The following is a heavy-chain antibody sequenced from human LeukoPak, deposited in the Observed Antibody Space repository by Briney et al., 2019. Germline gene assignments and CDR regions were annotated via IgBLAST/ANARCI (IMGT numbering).Heavy chain of an antibody. CDR3: ARDRVGPFDY. Sequence: GGSLRLSCAASGFTFTNYAVSWVRQAPGKGLEWVSSISSSSSYIYYADSVKGRFTISRDNAKNSLYLQMNSLRAEDTAVYYCARDRVGPFDYWGQGTLVTVSS. V-gene: IGHV3-21*01. J-gene: IGHJ4*02. D-gene: IGHD1-26*01. CDR1: GFTFTNYA. CDR2: ISSSSSYI.